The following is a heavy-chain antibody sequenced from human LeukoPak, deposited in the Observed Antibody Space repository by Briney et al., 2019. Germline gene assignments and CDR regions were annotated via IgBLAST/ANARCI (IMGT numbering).Heavy chain of an antibody. Sequence: GGSLRLSCAASGFTVSSNYMSWVRQAPGKGLEWVSVIYTGGSTYYTDSVKGRFTISRDNSKNTLYLQMNSLRAEDTAVYYCAKDLRESSGWHGNFDYWGQGTLVTVSS. V-gene: IGHV3-53*01. CDR2: IYTGGST. CDR3: AKDLRESSGWHGNFDY. J-gene: IGHJ4*02. D-gene: IGHD6-19*01. CDR1: GFTVSSNY.